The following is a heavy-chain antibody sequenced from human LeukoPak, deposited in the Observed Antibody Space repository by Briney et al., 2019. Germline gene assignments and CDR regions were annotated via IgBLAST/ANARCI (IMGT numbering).Heavy chain of an antibody. CDR1: GFTFSSYA. Sequence: TGGSLRLSCAASGFTFSSYAMSWVRQAPGKGMEWVSAISGSGGSTYYADSVKGRFTISRDNSKNTLYLQMNSLRAEDTAVYYCARGRGYSYGYVATKALDYWGQGTLVTVSS. CDR3: ARGRGYSYGYVATKALDY. J-gene: IGHJ4*02. D-gene: IGHD5-18*01. V-gene: IGHV3-23*01. CDR2: ISGSGGST.